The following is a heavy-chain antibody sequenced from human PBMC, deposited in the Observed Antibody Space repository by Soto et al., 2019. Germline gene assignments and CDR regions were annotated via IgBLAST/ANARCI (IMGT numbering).Heavy chain of an antibody. J-gene: IGHJ3*02. CDR3: ARKSNSGPYEGVFDI. CDR1: GGSISSNNW. Sequence: QVQLQESGPGLVKPSGTLSLTCAVSGGSISSNNWWSWVRQPPGKGLEWIGEIYHSGSTNYNPSLKSRGTISVDKSKNQFPLKLSSVTAADTAVYYCARKSNSGPYEGVFDIWGQGTVVTVSS. V-gene: IGHV4-4*02. D-gene: IGHD1-26*01. CDR2: IYHSGST.